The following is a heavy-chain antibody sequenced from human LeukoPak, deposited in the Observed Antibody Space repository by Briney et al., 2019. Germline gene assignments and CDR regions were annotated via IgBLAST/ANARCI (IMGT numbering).Heavy chain of an antibody. CDR2: INPSGGST. CDR3: ARVPITMVRGPEGWDYYYYYMDV. J-gene: IGHJ6*03. V-gene: IGHV1-46*01. D-gene: IGHD3-10*01. CDR1: GYTFTSYD. Sequence: ASVKVSCKASGYTFTSYDINWVRQAPGQGLEWMGIINPSGGSTSYAQKFQGRVTMTRDMSTSTVYMELSSLRSEDTAVYYCARVPITMVRGPEGWDYYYYYMDVWGKGTTVTVSS.